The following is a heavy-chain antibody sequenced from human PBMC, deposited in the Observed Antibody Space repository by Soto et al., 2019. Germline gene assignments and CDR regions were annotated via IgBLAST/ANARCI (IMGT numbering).Heavy chain of an antibody. D-gene: IGHD6-13*01. CDR1: GFTFSSYS. Sequence: GGSLRLSCAASGFTFSSYSMNWVRQAPGKGLEWVSYISSSSSTIYYADSVKGRFTISRDNAKNSLYLQMNSLRAEDTAVYYCAKDLWQQLVPSDYWGQGTLVTVSS. CDR2: ISSSSSTI. CDR3: AKDLWQQLVPSDY. J-gene: IGHJ4*02. V-gene: IGHV3-48*01.